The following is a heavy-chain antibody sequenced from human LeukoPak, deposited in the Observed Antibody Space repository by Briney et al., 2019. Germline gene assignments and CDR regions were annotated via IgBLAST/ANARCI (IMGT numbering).Heavy chain of an antibody. D-gene: IGHD5-24*01. CDR3: ARSPGDGYNGY. J-gene: IGHJ4*02. CDR1: GYTFTSYD. CDR2: MNPNSGNT. V-gene: IGHV1-8*01. Sequence: GESLKISCKGSGYTFTSYDINWVRQATGQGLEWMGWMNPNSGNTGYAQKFQGRVTMTRNTSISTAYMELSSLRSEDTAVYYCARSPGDGYNGYWGQGTLVTVSS.